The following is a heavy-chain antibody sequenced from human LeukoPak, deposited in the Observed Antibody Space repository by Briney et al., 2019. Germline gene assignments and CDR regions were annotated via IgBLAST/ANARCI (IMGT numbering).Heavy chain of an antibody. V-gene: IGHV1-18*01. CDR1: GYTFTSYG. CDR2: ISAYNGNT. J-gene: IGHJ4*02. Sequence: ASVKVACKASGYTFTSYGISWVRQAPGQGLEWMGWISAYNGNTNYAQKLQGRVTMTTDTSTSTAYMELRSLRSDDTAVYYCARDGPLTVTTLSGSWGQGTLVTVSS. CDR3: ARDGPLTVTTLSGS. D-gene: IGHD4-17*01.